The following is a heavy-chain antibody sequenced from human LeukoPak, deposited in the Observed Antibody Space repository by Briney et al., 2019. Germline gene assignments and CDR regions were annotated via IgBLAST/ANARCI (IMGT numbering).Heavy chain of an antibody. J-gene: IGHJ5*02. CDR1: GGTFSSYA. V-gene: IGHV1-69*06. Sequence: SVKVSCKASGGTFSSYAISWVRQAPGQGLEWMGGIIPIFGTANYAQKFQGRVAITADKSTSTAYMELSSLRSEDTAVYYCARKDRYCSGGSCYSWWFDPWGQGTLVTVSS. CDR2: IIPIFGTA. D-gene: IGHD2-15*01. CDR3: ARKDRYCSGGSCYSWWFDP.